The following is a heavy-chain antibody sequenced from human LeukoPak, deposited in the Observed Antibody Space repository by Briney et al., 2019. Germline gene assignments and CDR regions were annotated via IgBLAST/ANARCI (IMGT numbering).Heavy chain of an antibody. CDR2: SNAYNGNT. J-gene: IGHJ6*03. D-gene: IGHD2-2*01. V-gene: IGHV1-18*01. CDR3: ARWGLVAPGTYYYYYMDV. CDR1: GYTFTSYG. Sequence: GASVKVSCKTSGYTFTSYGISWVRQAPGQGLEWMGWSNAYNGNTYYAQDLQGRVTMTTDTSTSTAYMELRSLRSDDTAVYYCARWGLVAPGTYYYYYMDVWGKGTTVTVSS.